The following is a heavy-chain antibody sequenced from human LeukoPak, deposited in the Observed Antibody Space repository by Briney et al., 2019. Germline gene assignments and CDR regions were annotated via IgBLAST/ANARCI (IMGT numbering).Heavy chain of an antibody. CDR3: PKGSGLNMVTSKYYCMDI. D-gene: IGHD5-18*01. CDR2: ISGDGDRT. J-gene: IGHJ6*03. V-gene: IGHV3-43*02. Sequence: GGSLRLSCAASGFTFDSYAMHWVRQAPGKGLEWVSLISGDGDRTYYADSVKGRFTISRDNGKNSLFLQMNSLRTEDAALYYCPKGSGLNMVTSKYYCMDIWGKGTTVTVSS. CDR1: GFTFDSYA.